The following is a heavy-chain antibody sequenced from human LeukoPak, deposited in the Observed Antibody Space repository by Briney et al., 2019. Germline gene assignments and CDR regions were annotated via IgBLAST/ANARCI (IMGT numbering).Heavy chain of an antibody. CDR2: ISRSSSFI. Sequence: GGSLRLSCAASGFTFSSYSMNWVRQAPGKGLEWVSSISRSSSFIYYADSVKGRFTISRDNAENSLYLQMNSLRAEDTAVYYCARALYDSSGYYSHFDYWGQGTLVTVSS. CDR3: ARALYDSSGYYSHFDY. D-gene: IGHD3-22*01. V-gene: IGHV3-21*01. CDR1: GFTFSSYS. J-gene: IGHJ4*02.